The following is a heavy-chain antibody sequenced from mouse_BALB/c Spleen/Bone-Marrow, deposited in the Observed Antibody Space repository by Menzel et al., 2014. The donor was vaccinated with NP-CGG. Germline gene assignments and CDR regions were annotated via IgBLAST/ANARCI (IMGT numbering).Heavy chain of an antibody. CDR1: GYTFTDYA. V-gene: IGHV1-67*01. CDR2: ISTYYGNT. Sequence: QVQLQQSGPELVRPGVSVKISCKGSGYTFTDYAMHWVKQSHAKSLEWIGVISTYYGNTNYNQKFKGKATMTVDKSSSTAYMEPARLTSEDSAIYYCARKRLTGTSYWYFDVWGAGTTVTVSS. CDR3: ARKRLTGTSYWYFDV. D-gene: IGHD4-1*01. J-gene: IGHJ1*01.